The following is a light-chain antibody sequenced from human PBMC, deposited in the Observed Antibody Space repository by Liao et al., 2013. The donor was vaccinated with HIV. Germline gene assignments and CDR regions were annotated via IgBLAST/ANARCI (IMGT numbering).Light chain of an antibody. Sequence: SYELTQPPSVSVAPGKTARMTCGGDNIGGKSVHWYQQQPGQAPVLVISYDSERPSGIPERFSGSNSGNTATLTISRVEAGDEADYYCQAWDSSSRVVFGGGTKLTVL. CDR3: QAWDSSSRVV. CDR1: NIGGKS. J-gene: IGLJ2*01. V-gene: IGLV3-21*01. CDR2: YDS.